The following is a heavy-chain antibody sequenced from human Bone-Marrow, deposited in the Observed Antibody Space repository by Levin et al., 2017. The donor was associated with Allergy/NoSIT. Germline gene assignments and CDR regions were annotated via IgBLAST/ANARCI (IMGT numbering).Heavy chain of an antibody. CDR2: IYPGDSDT. CDR1: GYNFISYY. V-gene: IGHV5-51*01. Sequence: KVSCKASGYNFISYYIAWVRQKPGKGLEWMGVIYPGDSDTTYSPSFQGQVTISADKSITTAYLQWRSLTASDTAIYYCARLYDTSSWYENRFDPWGQGTLVTFSS. D-gene: IGHD6-13*01. J-gene: IGHJ5*02. CDR3: ARLYDTSSWYENRFDP.